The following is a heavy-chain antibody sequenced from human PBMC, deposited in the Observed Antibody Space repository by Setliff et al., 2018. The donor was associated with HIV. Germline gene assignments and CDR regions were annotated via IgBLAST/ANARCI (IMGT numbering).Heavy chain of an antibody. V-gene: IGHV4-4*09. CDR1: GGSISSYY. D-gene: IGHD1-26*01. CDR2: IYNSGST. Sequence: KPSETLSLTCTVSGGSISSYYWNWLRQTPEKGLEWIGYIYNSGSTHYNPSLKNRVTISVDTSKNQFSLKLSSVTAADTALYYCARLLVGTSTKYRDLWGRGTLVTVSS. J-gene: IGHJ2*01. CDR3: ARLLVGTSTKYRDL.